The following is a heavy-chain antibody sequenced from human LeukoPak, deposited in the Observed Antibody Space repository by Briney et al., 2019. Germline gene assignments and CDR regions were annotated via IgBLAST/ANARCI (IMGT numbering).Heavy chain of an antibody. Sequence: GGSLRLSCAASGFTFSSYWMSWVRQAPGKGLEWVANIKQDGSEKYYVDSVKGRFTISRDNAKNSLYLQMNSLRAEDTAVYYCARDQTNYGFWSGYYYYYGMDVWGQGTTVTVSS. CDR1: GFTFSSYW. CDR2: IKQDGSEK. V-gene: IGHV3-7*01. D-gene: IGHD3-3*01. CDR3: ARDQTNYGFWSGYYYYYGMDV. J-gene: IGHJ6*02.